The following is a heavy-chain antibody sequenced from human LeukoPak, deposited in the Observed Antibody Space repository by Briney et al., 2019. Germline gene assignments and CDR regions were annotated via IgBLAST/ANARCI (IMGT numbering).Heavy chain of an antibody. CDR2: IKEDGSER. V-gene: IGHV3-7*01. D-gene: IGHD6-19*01. Sequence: GGSLRLSCEGSAFIFSGHWMNWVRQTPGKGLEWVASIKEDGSERQYVDSVKGRFSISRDNTKGSLFLQLNSLRAEDTAVYYCARDAALYSSGWKDYWGQGTLVTVSS. CDR3: ARDAALYSSGWKDY. CDR1: AFIFSGHW. J-gene: IGHJ4*02.